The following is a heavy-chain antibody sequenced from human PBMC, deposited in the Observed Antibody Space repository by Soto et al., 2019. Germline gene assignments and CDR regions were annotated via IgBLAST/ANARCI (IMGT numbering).Heavy chain of an antibody. CDR1: GGSISSGGYY. D-gene: IGHD3-16*01. CDR3: AGGSLRDGGWGLDY. CDR2: ISYSGSS. J-gene: IGHJ4*02. V-gene: IGHV4-31*03. Sequence: QVQLQESGPGLVKPSQTLSLTCTVSGGSISSGGYYWSWIRQHPGKGLEWSGYISYSGSSDYNPCLSSRVIISEAKSKNQFSLTLISVTAADMAVYDCAGGSLRDGGWGLDYWGQGSLVTVSS.